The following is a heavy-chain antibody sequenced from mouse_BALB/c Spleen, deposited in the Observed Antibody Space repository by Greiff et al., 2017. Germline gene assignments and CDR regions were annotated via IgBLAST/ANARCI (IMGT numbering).Heavy chain of an antibody. Sequence: QVQLKQSGAELMKPGASVKISCKATGYTFSSYWIEWVKQRPGHGLEWIGEILPGSGSTNYNEKFKGKATFTADTSSNIAYLQLSSLTSEDSAVLYCARSGYYGSSYDWFGYWGQGSLVTVSA. D-gene: IGHD1-1*01. J-gene: IGHJ3*01. V-gene: IGHV1-9*01. CDR2: ILPGSGST. CDR1: GYTFSSYW. CDR3: ARSGYYGSSYDWFGY.